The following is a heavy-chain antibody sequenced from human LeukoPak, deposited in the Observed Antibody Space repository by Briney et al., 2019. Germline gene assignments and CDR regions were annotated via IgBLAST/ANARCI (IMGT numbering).Heavy chain of an antibody. J-gene: IGHJ5*02. CDR3: ATEHYYGSGRLDP. V-gene: IGHV3-7*03. Sequence: GGSLRLSCAASGFTFSSYWMTWVRQAPGKGLEWVANIKLDGSEKYYVDSVKGRFTISRDNAKSSLYLQMNSLRAEDTAVHYCATEHYYGSGRLDPWGQGTLVTVSS. CDR1: GFTFSSYW. D-gene: IGHD3-10*01. CDR2: IKLDGSEK.